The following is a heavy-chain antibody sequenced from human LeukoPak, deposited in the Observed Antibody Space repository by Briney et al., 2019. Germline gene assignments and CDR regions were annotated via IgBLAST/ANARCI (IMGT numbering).Heavy chain of an antibody. Sequence: GASVKVSCKVSGYTLPELSMYWVRQAPGKGLEWMGGLYPEDDEMIYAQKFRGRVSMTEDTMTNTAYMELSSLTSEDTAMYYCATSRTGRVVAISGSYFDYWGQGTLVTVSS. V-gene: IGHV1-24*01. D-gene: IGHD3-22*01. J-gene: IGHJ4*02. CDR2: LYPEDDEM. CDR3: ATSRTGRVVAISGSYFDY. CDR1: GYTLPELS.